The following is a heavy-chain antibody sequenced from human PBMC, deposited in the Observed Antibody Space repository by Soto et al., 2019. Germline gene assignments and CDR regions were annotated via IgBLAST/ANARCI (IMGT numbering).Heavy chain of an antibody. D-gene: IGHD4-17*01. CDR1: GGSISSYY. Sequence: PSETLSLTCTVSGGSISSYYWSWIRQPPGKGLEWIGYIYYSGSTNYNPSLKSRVTISVDTSKNQFSLKLSSVTAADTAVYYCAREKYGDLDYWGQGTLVTVSS. J-gene: IGHJ4*02. CDR2: IYYSGST. CDR3: AREKYGDLDY. V-gene: IGHV4-59*01.